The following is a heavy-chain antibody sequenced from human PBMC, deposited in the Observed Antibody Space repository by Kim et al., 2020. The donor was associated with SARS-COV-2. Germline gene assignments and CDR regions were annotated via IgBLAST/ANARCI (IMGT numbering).Heavy chain of an antibody. CDR3: AREPTTTVRTKRWFDP. CDR1: GYTFTSYY. J-gene: IGHJ5*02. Sequence: ASVKVSCKASGYTFTSYYMHWVRQAPGQGLEWMGIINPSGGSTSYAQKFQGRVTMTRDTSTSTVYMELSSLRSEDTAVYYCAREPTTTVRTKRWFDPWGQGTLVTVSS. CDR2: INPSGGST. V-gene: IGHV1-46*01. D-gene: IGHD4-17*01.